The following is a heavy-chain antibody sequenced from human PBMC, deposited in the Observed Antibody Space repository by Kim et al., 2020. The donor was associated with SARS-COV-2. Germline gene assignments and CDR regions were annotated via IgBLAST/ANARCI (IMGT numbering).Heavy chain of an antibody. CDR1: GYTFTSYD. V-gene: IGHV1-8*01. CDR2: MNPNSGNT. J-gene: IGHJ6*02. D-gene: IGHD6-19*01. CDR3: ARGGRVMAGLLKPYYYYGMDV. Sequence: ASVKVSCKASGYTFTSYDINWVRQATGQGLEWMGWMNPNSGNTGYAQKFQGRVTMTRNTSISTAYMELSSLRSEDTAVYYCARGGRVMAGLLKPYYYYGMDVWGQGTTVTVSS.